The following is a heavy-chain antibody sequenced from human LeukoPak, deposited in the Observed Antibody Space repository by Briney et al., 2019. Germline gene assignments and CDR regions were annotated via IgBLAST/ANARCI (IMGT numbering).Heavy chain of an antibody. CDR3: ARDKMGSSGWYPYYYYYMDV. Sequence: PSETLSLTCTVSGGSISSYYWSWIRQPAGKGLEWIGRIYTSGSTNYNPSLKSRVTISVDKSKNQFSLKLSSVTAADTAVYYCARDKMGSSGWYPYYYYYMDVWGKGTTVTVSS. J-gene: IGHJ6*03. CDR1: GGSISSYY. V-gene: IGHV4-4*07. D-gene: IGHD6-19*01. CDR2: IYTSGST.